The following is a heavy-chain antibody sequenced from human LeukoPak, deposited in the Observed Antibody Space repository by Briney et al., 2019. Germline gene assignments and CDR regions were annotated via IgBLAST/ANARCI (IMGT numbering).Heavy chain of an antibody. J-gene: IGHJ4*02. D-gene: IGHD3-22*01. Sequence: GGSLRLSCVGSEFMFDVLHWVRQAPGKGLEWVSGISWNSDLIGYADSVEGRFTISRDNDRNTVYLQMNGLRLEDMAFYYCTKSPSFTLGGGYLDSWGQGILVTVSS. CDR2: ISWNSDLI. CDR1: EFMFDV. CDR3: TKSPSFTLGGGYLDS. V-gene: IGHV3-9*03.